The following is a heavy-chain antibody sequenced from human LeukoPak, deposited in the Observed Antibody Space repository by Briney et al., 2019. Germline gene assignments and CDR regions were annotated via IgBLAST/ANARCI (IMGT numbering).Heavy chain of an antibody. CDR2: IRYDGSNR. J-gene: IGHJ3*02. D-gene: IGHD4-11*01. CDR3: ARDARYSVTGAFDI. V-gene: IGHV3-30*02. Sequence: GGSLRLSCAASGFTFSSYGMHWVRQAPGKGLEWVAFIRYDGSNRYYADSVKGRFTISRDNAKNSLYLQMNSLRAEDTAVYYCARDARYSVTGAFDIWGQGTMVTVSS. CDR1: GFTFSSYG.